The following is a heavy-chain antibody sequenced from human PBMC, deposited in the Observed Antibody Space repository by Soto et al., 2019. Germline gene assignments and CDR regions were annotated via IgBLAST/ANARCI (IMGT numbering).Heavy chain of an antibody. CDR2: IFSSGST. J-gene: IGHJ5*02. CDR3: ARDLVVVVTAANWIH. D-gene: IGHD2-15*01. V-gene: IGHV4-4*07. Sequence: SETLSLTCTVSRGCSTGYSWVCIRQPAGKGLEWIGRIFSSGSTNYNPSLKGRITMSLDTSKNQFSLKLNSATATDTAVYFCARDLVVVVTAANWIH. CDR1: RGCSTGYS.